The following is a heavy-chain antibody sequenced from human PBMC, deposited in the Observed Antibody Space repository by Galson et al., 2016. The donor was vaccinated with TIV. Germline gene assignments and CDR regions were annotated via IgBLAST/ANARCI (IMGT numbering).Heavy chain of an antibody. CDR3: AKDRNTAFDTYSYYYGMDV. D-gene: IGHD5-18*01. CDR1: GGTFSTYV. V-gene: IGHV1-69*13. J-gene: IGHJ6*02. Sequence: SVKVSCKASGGTFSTYVFNWVRLAPGQGLEWMGGITPLFGTTNYAQKFQGRVTITADESTSTVYMELSSLRSEDTAVYYCAKDRNTAFDTYSYYYGMDVWGQGTTVTVSS. CDR2: ITPLFGTT.